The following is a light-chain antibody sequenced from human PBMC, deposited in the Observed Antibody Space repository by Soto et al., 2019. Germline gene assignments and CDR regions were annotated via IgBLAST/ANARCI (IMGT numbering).Light chain of an antibody. CDR1: SSNIGAGYD. Sequence: QSVLTQPPSVSGAPGQRVTISCTGNSSNIGAGYDVHWYQQLPGTAPKLLIYDNSNQPSGVPDRFSGSRSGTSVSLAITGLQAEDEAYYYCQSYDSSLSVVFGGGTKLTVL. CDR2: DNS. J-gene: IGLJ3*02. CDR3: QSYDSSLSVV. V-gene: IGLV1-40*01.